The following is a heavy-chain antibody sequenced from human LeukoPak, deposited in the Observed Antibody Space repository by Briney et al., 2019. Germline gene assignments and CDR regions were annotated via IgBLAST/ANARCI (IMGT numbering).Heavy chain of an antibody. D-gene: IGHD1-7*01. V-gene: IGHV4-30-2*01. Sequence: SETLSLTCAVSGGSISSGGYSWSWIRQPPGKGLEWIGYIYHSGSTYYNPSLKSRVTISVDTSKNQFSLKLSSVTAADTAVYYCARGNRYNWNYAKFDYWGQGTLVTVSS. CDR2: IYHSGST. CDR1: GGSISSGGYS. J-gene: IGHJ4*02. CDR3: ARGNRYNWNYAKFDY.